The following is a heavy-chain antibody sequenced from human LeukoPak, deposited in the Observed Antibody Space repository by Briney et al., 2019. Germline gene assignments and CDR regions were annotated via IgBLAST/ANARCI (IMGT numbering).Heavy chain of an antibody. J-gene: IGHJ6*02. CDR1: GSTLSNAW. D-gene: IGHD2-2*01. CDR3: TADIVVLPAALGYGMDV. CDR2: IKGKTYGGTT. V-gene: IGHV3-15*01. Sequence: GGSISLSCAASGSTLSNAWMSWVRQPPGKGLESVRTIKGKTYGGTTDYAATATLRFPISRDDSQNPLYLQMNSLKTEDTAVYSCTADIVVLPAALGYGMDVWAQDTTVTVPS.